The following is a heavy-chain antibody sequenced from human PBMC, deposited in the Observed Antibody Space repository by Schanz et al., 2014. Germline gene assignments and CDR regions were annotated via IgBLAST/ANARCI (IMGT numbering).Heavy chain of an antibody. D-gene: IGHD3-22*01. CDR3: ARDDRAYYYGMDV. CDR2: INPNSGTT. J-gene: IGHJ6*02. Sequence: QVQLVQSGAEMKKPGASVKVSCKAYGYTFTGYYMHWVRQAPGQGLEWMGWINPNSGTTNYAQKFQGWVTMTRDTSISTVYMELSRVTYEDTAVYYCARDDRAYYYGMDVWGQGTTVTVSS. CDR1: GYTFTGYY. V-gene: IGHV1-2*04.